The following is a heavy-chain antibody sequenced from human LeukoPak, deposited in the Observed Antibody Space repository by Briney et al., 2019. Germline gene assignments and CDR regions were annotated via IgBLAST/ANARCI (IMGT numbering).Heavy chain of an antibody. Sequence: SETLSLTCTVSGGSIRYYYWSWIRQSPGKGLEWIGYIYYNGTTNYNPSLKSRVTISVDTSKNQFSLKMSSVTAADTAVYYCARKGGLFDYWGQGRLVTVSS. CDR1: GGSIRYYY. CDR3: ARKGGLFDY. D-gene: IGHD2-15*01. V-gene: IGHV4-59*01. CDR2: IYYNGTT. J-gene: IGHJ4*02.